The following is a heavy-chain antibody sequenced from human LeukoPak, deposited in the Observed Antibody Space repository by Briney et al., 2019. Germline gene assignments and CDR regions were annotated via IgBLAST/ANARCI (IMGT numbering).Heavy chain of an antibody. CDR1: GFTFRNCA. D-gene: IGHD6-19*01. J-gene: IGHJ4*02. Sequence: GGPLRLSCAASGFTFRNCAMSWVRQAPGEGLECVSAIGGSDGTTYYADSVKGRFTISRDNSKNTLYLQMNSLRVDDTAVYYCVKGVSGWPYYFDYWGQGTLVTVSS. CDR3: VKGVSGWPYYFDY. V-gene: IGHV3-23*01. CDR2: IGGSDGTT.